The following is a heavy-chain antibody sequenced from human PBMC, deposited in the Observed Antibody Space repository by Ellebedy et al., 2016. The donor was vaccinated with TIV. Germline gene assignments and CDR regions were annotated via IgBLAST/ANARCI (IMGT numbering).Heavy chain of an antibody. V-gene: IGHV1-2*06. Sequence: ASVKVSCKASGGTFSSYGFSWVRQAPGQGLEWMGRINPNSGYTTYAQKFLGRVTLTRDTSISTAYMGLSRLRSDDTAIYYCARAYYYDSIAYYFDSWGQGTLVTVSS. CDR2: INPNSGYT. CDR1: GGTFSSYG. J-gene: IGHJ4*02. CDR3: ARAYYYDSIAYYFDS. D-gene: IGHD3-22*01.